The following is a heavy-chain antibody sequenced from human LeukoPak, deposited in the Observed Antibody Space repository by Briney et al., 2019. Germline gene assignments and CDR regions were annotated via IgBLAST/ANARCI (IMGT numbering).Heavy chain of an antibody. CDR2: ISGSGGST. CDR3: AKWGWLNSSSGTCFDY. D-gene: IGHD6-6*01. V-gene: IGHV3-23*01. CDR1: GFTFSSYA. J-gene: IGHJ4*02. Sequence: PGGSLRLSCAASGFTFSSYAMSWVRQAPGKGQEWVSAISGSGGSTYYADSVKGRFTISRDNSKNTLYLQMNSLRAEDTAVYYCAKWGWLNSSSGTCFDYWGQGTLVTVSS.